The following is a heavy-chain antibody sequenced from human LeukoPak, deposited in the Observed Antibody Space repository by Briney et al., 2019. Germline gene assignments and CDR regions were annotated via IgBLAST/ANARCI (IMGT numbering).Heavy chain of an antibody. CDR1: GYSFTGYY. V-gene: IGHV1-2*02. Sequence: GASAKVSCKASGYSFTGYYMHWVRQAPGQGLEWMGWVNPTSGGTNYAQKFQGRVTMTRDTSISTAYMELSRLRSDDTAVYYCARVYYYYDSSGILTLYFDYWGQGTLVTVSS. CDR3: ARVYYYYDSSGILTLYFDY. D-gene: IGHD3-22*01. CDR2: VNPTSGGT. J-gene: IGHJ4*02.